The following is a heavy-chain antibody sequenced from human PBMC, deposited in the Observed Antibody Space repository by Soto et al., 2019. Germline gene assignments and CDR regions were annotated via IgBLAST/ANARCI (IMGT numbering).Heavy chain of an antibody. CDR2: IYHSGST. CDR1: GGSISSSSYY. CDR3: ARDLQYSRLFYGMDV. V-gene: IGHV4-39*07. Sequence: SETLSLTCTVSGGSISSSSYYWGWIRQPPGKGLEWIGEIYHSGSTNYNPSLKSRVTISVDTSKNQFSLKLSSVTAADTAVYYCARDLQYSRLFYGMDVWGQGTTVTVSS. J-gene: IGHJ6*02. D-gene: IGHD6-13*01.